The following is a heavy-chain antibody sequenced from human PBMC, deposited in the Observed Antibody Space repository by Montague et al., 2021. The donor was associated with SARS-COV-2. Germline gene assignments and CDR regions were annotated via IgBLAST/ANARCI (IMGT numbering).Heavy chain of an antibody. CDR1: EFAFSSYA. Sequence: SLRLSCAASEFAFSSYAMSWVRQAPGKGLEWVSAIYSGGSSTFYADSVKGRFTISRDNSKNTLYLQMNSLRAEDTAVYYCAKSALVVTDAFDIWGQGTMVTVSS. J-gene: IGHJ3*02. V-gene: IGHV3-23*05. CDR2: IYSGGSST. D-gene: IGHD3-10*01. CDR3: AKSALVVTDAFDI.